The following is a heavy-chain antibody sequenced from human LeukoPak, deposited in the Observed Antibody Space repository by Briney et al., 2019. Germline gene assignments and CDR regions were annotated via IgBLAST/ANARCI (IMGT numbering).Heavy chain of an antibody. CDR1: GGSFSGYY. Sequence: KSSETLSLTCAVYGGSFSGYYWSWIRQPPGKGLEWIGEINHSGSTNYNPSLKSRVTISVDTSKNQFSLKLSSVTAADTAVYYCARIVATIRWNWFGPWGQGTLVTVSS. V-gene: IGHV4-34*01. J-gene: IGHJ5*02. CDR2: INHSGST. D-gene: IGHD5-12*01. CDR3: ARIVATIRWNWFGP.